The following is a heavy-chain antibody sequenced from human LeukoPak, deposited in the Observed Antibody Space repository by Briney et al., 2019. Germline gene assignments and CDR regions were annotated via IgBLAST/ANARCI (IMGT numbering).Heavy chain of an antibody. CDR3: ARGYNGGSDY. CDR1: GFIVRDYW. V-gene: IGHV3-7*01. Sequence: GGSLRLSCAASGFIVRDYWMNWVRQAPGQRLEWLANIKQDGGARYYVGSVKGRFTISSDSAKSLVYLQMDSLRAEDTATYYCARGYNGGSDYWGQGTLVTVSS. J-gene: IGHJ4*02. D-gene: IGHD3-16*01. CDR2: IKQDGGAR.